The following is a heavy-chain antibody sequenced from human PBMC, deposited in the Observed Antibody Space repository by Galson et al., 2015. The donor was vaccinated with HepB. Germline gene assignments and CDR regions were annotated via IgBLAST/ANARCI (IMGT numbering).Heavy chain of an antibody. CDR3: AKSRLCSSITCSDAFDI. CDR2: ISGSGGSK. D-gene: IGHD2-2*01. CDR1: GFTFSSYA. J-gene: IGHJ3*02. V-gene: IGHV3-23*01. Sequence: SLRLSCAASGFTFSSYAITWVRQAPGKGLEWVSVISGSGGSKEYTDSVKGRFTISRDNSKDTLYLQMDSLRVEDAAVYYCAKSRLCSSITCSDAFDIWGQGAMVTVSS.